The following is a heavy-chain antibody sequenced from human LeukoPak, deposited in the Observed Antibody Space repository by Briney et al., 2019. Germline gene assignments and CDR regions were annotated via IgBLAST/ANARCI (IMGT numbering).Heavy chain of an antibody. CDR2: ISSSGSTI. CDR3: ARRKTHFDILTGYYNYGMDV. CDR1: GFTFSSYE. Sequence: GGSLRLSCAASGFTFSSYEMNWVREATGKGLEWVSYISSSGSTIYYAVSVKGRFTISRDNAKNSLYLQMNSLRAEDTAVYYCARRKTHFDILTGYYNYGMDVWGQGTTVTVSS. D-gene: IGHD3-9*01. V-gene: IGHV3-48*03. J-gene: IGHJ6*02.